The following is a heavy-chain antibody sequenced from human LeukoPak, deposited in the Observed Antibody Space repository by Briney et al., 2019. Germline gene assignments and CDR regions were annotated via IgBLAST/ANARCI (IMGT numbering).Heavy chain of an antibody. D-gene: IGHD6-6*01. CDR2: IIPILGIA. CDR1: GGTLSSYA. J-gene: IGHJ4*02. V-gene: IGHV1-69*04. CDR3: ARDYSSSDFGY. Sequence: SVKVSCKASGGTLSSYAISWVRQAPGQGLEWMGRIIPILGIANYAQKFQGRVTITADKSTSTAYMELSSLRSEDTAVYYCARDYSSSDFGYWGQGTLVTVSS.